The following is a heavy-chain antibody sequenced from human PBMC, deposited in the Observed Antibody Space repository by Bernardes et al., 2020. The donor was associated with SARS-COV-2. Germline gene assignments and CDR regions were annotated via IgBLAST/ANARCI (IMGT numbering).Heavy chain of an antibody. CDR3: AKLLLVPTGRAYDYYGIDA. CDR2: IYHTRTT. V-gene: IGHV4-4*02. J-gene: IGHJ6*02. D-gene: IGHD2-2*01. CDR1: GGSIRSSNW. Sequence: SETLSPTCSVSGGSIRSSNWWTWVRQSPPKGLEWIGEIYHTRTTNYNPSLESRVSISVDKSKNQFSLKLRSVTAADTAVYYCAKLLLVPTGRAYDYYGIDAWGQGTRVTVSS.